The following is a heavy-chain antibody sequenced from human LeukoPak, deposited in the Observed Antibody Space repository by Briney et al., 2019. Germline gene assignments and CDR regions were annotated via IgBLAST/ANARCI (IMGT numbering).Heavy chain of an antibody. Sequence: GGSLRLSRAASGFTFSSYSMNWVRQAPGKGLEWVSYISNGRSHIYYADSVRGRFTISRDNVKNSLYLQMNSLRAEDTALYYCARGGTPSDYHFMDVWGKGTMVSVYS. CDR2: ISNGRSHI. D-gene: IGHD1/OR15-1a*01. CDR1: GFTFSSYS. J-gene: IGHJ6*03. CDR3: ARGGTPSDYHFMDV. V-gene: IGHV3-48*01.